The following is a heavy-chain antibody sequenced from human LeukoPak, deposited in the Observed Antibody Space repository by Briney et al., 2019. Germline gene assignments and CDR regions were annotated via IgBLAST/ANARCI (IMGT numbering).Heavy chain of an antibody. V-gene: IGHV4-59*08. CDR1: GGSINSYY. CDR2: IYYTGGET. Sequence: PSETLSLTCTVSGGSINSYYWSWIRQPPGRGLEWIGYIYYTGGETNYNPSLKSRLTLSVDTSQNQFSLILTSVTAADTAVYYCARQPAATAAFDIWAQGTMVTVSS. J-gene: IGHJ3*02. CDR3: ARQPAATAAFDI. D-gene: IGHD5-18*01.